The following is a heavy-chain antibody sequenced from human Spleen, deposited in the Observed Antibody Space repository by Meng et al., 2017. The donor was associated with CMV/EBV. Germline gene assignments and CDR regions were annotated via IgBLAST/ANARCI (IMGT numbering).Heavy chain of an antibody. Sequence: GESLKISCAASGFTFSSYAVSWVRQAPGKGLEWVSAISGSGGSTYYADSVKGRFTISRDNSKNTLYLQMNSLRAEDTAVYYCAKTNWNYPSLDYWGQGTLVTVSS. CDR2: ISGSGGST. CDR3: AKTNWNYPSLDY. V-gene: IGHV3-23*01. J-gene: IGHJ4*02. CDR1: GFTFSSYA. D-gene: IGHD1-7*01.